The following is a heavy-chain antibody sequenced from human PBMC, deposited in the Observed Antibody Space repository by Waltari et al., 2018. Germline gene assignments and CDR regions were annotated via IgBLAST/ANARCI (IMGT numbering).Heavy chain of an antibody. Sequence: QVQLQESGPGLVKPSETLSLPGTVPGDPVSNYYWSWIRPSPGKGLEWIGYVFRSESTKYNPSLRSRVTISVDTSKNQFSLKMTAVSAADTAIYYCARGSSAGAGTMYFDYWGRGTLVTVSS. CDR3: ARGSSAGAGTMYFDY. D-gene: IGHD1-1*01. J-gene: IGHJ4*02. V-gene: IGHV4-59*02. CDR2: VFRSEST. CDR1: GDPVSNYY.